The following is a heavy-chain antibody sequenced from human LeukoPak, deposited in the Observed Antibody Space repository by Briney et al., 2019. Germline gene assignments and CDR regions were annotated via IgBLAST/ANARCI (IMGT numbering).Heavy chain of an antibody. V-gene: IGHV3-23*01. CDR1: GFTFSSYA. CDR2: ISGSGGSR. D-gene: IGHD6-13*01. J-gene: IGHJ4*02. CDR3: AQYSRRWFSYPDY. Sequence: GGALRLSCAASGFTFSSYAMSWVRQAPGKGLEWVAAISGSGGSRYYADSVKGRFTISRDNSKNTLYLQMNSLRAEHTDVYYCAQYSRRWFSYPDYWGQGTLVTVSS.